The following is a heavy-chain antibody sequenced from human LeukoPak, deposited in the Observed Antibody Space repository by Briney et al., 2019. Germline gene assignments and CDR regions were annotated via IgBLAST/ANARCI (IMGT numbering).Heavy chain of an antibody. J-gene: IGHJ4*02. CDR1: GFTFSSYW. CDR3: AREVFGTDYAIDY. V-gene: IGHV3-7*01. CDR2: IKQDGSVK. D-gene: IGHD1-1*01. Sequence: PGGSLRLSCAASGFTFSSYWMSWVRQAPGKGLEWVANIKQDGSVKYYVDSVKGRFTISRDNAKNSLYLQMNSLRAEDTAVYYCAREVFGTDYAIDYWGQGTLVTVSS.